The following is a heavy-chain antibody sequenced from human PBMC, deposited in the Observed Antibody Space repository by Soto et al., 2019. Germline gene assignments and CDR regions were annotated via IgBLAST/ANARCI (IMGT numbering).Heavy chain of an antibody. D-gene: IGHD5-18*01. CDR3: ARYIYGQGFKA. CDR1: GDTFTNFD. Sequence: QVQLVQSGAEVKKPGPSVKVSGKASGDTFTNFDLNWVRQATGQGLEWMGWMRANSGDTGHAQKFQGRVSMTRSTSISTAYMELSSLRAEDTAVYYCARYIYGQGFKAWGQGTLVIVSS. CDR2: MRANSGDT. J-gene: IGHJ5*02. V-gene: IGHV1-8*01.